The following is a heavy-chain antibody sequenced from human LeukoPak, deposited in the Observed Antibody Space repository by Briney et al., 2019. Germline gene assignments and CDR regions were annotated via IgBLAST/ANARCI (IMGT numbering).Heavy chain of an antibody. Sequence: SETLSLTCTVSGGSISSYYWSWIRQPPGKGLEWIGEINHSGSTNYNPSLKSRVTISVDTSKNQFSLKLSSVTAACTAVYYCARVAYGITIFGVVMTYYMDVWGKGTTVTVSS. CDR3: ARVAYGITIFGVVMTYYMDV. CDR1: GGSISSYY. CDR2: INHSGST. D-gene: IGHD3-3*01. V-gene: IGHV4-34*01. J-gene: IGHJ6*03.